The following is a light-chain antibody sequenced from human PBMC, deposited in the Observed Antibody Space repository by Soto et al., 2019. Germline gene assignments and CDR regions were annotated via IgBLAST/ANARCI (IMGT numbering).Light chain of an antibody. CDR2: GAS. J-gene: IGKJ4*01. V-gene: IGKV3-15*01. Sequence: EIVLTQSPATLSVSPGERATLSCRARQSVSSNLAWYQQKPGQAPRLLIYGASTRATGIPARFSGSGSGTEFTLTISSLQSEDFAVYYCQQYNKWPPLTFGGGTKVDIK. CDR3: QQYNKWPPLT. CDR1: QSVSSN.